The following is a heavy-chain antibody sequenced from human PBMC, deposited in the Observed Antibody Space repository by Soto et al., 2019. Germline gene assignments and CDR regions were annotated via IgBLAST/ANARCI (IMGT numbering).Heavy chain of an antibody. CDR1: GFTFSSYA. Sequence: QVQLVESGGGVGQHGRSLRLSCAASGFTFSSYAMHWVRQAPGKGLEWVAVISYDGSNKYYADSVKGRFTISRDNSKNTLYLQMNSLRAEDTAVYYCARGGSTYYYDSSGYYLGGYWGQGTLVTVSS. CDR3: ARGGSTYYYDSSGYYLGGY. D-gene: IGHD3-22*01. J-gene: IGHJ4*02. V-gene: IGHV3-30-3*01. CDR2: ISYDGSNK.